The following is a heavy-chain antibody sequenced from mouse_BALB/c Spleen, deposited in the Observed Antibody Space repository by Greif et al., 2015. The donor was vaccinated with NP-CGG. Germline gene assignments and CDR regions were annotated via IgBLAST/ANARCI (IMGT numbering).Heavy chain of an antibody. CDR2: ISYSGST. CDR3: ARSSYGSSSWFAY. CDR1: GYSITSDYA. J-gene: IGHJ3*01. D-gene: IGHD1-1*01. Sequence: DVQLQESGPGLVKPSQSLSLTCTVTGYSITSDYAWNWIRQFPGNKLEWMGYISYSGSTSYNPSLKSRISITRDTSKNQFFLQLNSVTTEDTATYYCARSSYGSSSWFAYWGQGTLVTVSA. V-gene: IGHV3-2*02.